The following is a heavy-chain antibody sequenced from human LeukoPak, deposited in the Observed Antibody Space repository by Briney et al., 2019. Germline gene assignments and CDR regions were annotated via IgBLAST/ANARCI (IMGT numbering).Heavy chain of an antibody. J-gene: IGHJ5*02. V-gene: IGHV4-61*02. CDR2: ICTSGST. CDR1: GGSISSGSYY. Sequence: SETLSLTCTVSGGSISSGSYYWSWIRQPAGKGLEWIGRICTSGSTNYNPSLKSRVTISVDTSKNQFSLKLSSVTAADTAVYYCARGFSYYYDSSGYQNWFDPWGQGTLVTVSS. CDR3: ARGFSYYYDSSGYQNWFDP. D-gene: IGHD3-22*01.